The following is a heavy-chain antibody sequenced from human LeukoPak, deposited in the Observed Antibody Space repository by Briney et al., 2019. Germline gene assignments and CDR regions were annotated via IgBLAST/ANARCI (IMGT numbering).Heavy chain of an antibody. CDR1: GYSISSGYY. V-gene: IGHV4-38-2*02. CDR2: IYHSGST. CDR3: ASSSGWYPFDY. J-gene: IGHJ4*02. Sequence: RSSETLSLTCTVSGYSISSGYYWGWIRQPPGKGLEWIGSIYHSGSTYYNPSLKSRVTISVDTSKNQFSLKLSSVTAADTAVYYCASSSGWYPFDYWGQGTLVTVSS. D-gene: IGHD6-19*01.